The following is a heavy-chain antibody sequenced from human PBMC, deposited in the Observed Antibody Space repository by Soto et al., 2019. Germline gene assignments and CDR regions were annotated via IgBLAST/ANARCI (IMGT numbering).Heavy chain of an antibody. V-gene: IGHV3-21*04. J-gene: IGHJ4*02. Sequence: GGSLRLSCTGSGFTFSSSTMTWVRQGPGKGLEWVSSISSSSCYIYFADSLKGRFTISRDNSKNTLYLQMNSLRAEDTAVYYCAKPPTRVVVVLDYWGQGTLVTVSS. CDR3: AKPPTRVVVVLDY. CDR1: GFTFSSST. CDR2: ISSSSCYI. D-gene: IGHD3-22*01.